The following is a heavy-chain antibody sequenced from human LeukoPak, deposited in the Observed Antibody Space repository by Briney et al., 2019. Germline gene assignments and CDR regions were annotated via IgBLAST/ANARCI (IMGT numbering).Heavy chain of an antibody. CDR1: GGSISSYY. Sequence: PETLSLTCTVSGGSISSYYWSWIRQPPGKGLEWIGYIYYSGSTNYNPSLKSRVTISVDTSKNQFSLKLSSVTAADTAVYYCARLGSSSGYYYYYMDVWGKGTTVTVSS. D-gene: IGHD6-6*01. V-gene: IGHV4-59*08. CDR3: ARLGSSSGYYYYYMDV. J-gene: IGHJ6*03. CDR2: IYYSGST.